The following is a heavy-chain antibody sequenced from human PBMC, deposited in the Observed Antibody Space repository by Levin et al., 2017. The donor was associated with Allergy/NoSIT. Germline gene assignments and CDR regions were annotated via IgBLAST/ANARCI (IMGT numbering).Heavy chain of an antibody. CDR2: ISTSGGTT. D-gene: IGHD3-22*01. CDR3: ARYYSDTSGYLSDY. J-gene: IGHJ4*02. CDR1: GFTFSSYA. V-gene: IGHV3-23*01. Sequence: SCAASGFTFSSYAMSWVRQAPGKGLEWVSAISTSGGTTEYADSVKGRFTISRDNSKNTLYLQMNSLRAEDTAVYYCARYYSDTSGYLSDYWGQGTLVTVSS.